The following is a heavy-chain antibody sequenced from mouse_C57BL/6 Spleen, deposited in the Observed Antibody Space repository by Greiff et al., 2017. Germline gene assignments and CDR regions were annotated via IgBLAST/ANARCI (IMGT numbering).Heavy chain of an antibody. J-gene: IGHJ3*01. D-gene: IGHD3-3*01. Sequence: DVQLQESGPELVKPGASVKIPCKASGYTFTDYNMDWVKQSHGKSLEWIGDINPNNGGTIYNQKFKGKATLTVDKSSSTAYMELRILTSEDTAVYYCAREGSACFAYWGQGTLVTVSA. V-gene: IGHV1-18*01. CDR2: INPNNGGT. CDR3: AREGSACFAY. CDR1: GYTFTDYN.